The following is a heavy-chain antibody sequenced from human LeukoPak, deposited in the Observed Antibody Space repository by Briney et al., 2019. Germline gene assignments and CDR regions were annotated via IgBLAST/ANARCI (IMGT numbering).Heavy chain of an antibody. V-gene: IGHV3-48*01. CDR3: ARAESVSYYYYGMDV. Sequence: GGSLRLSCAASGFTFSSYSMNWVRQAPGKGLEWVSYISSSSSTIYYADFVKGRFTISRDNAKNSLYLQMNSLRAEDTAVYYCARAESVSYYYYGMDVWGQGTTVTVSS. J-gene: IGHJ6*02. CDR2: ISSSSSTI. D-gene: IGHD4-17*01. CDR1: GFTFSSYS.